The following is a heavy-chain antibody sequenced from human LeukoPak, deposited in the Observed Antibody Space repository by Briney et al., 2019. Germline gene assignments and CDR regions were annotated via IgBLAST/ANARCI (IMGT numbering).Heavy chain of an antibody. CDR1: GFTFSLFG. V-gene: IGHV3-48*04. D-gene: IGHD3-22*01. CDR3: ARDGDSGGYYYGPCDN. J-gene: IGHJ4*02. Sequence: GGSLRLSCAASGFTFSLFGMTWVRQAPGKGLEWISYISSSRRTINYADSVKGRFTISRDNAKNSLYLQMNNLRAEDTAVYYCARDGDSGGYYYGPCDNWGKGTLVTVSS. CDR2: ISSSRRTI.